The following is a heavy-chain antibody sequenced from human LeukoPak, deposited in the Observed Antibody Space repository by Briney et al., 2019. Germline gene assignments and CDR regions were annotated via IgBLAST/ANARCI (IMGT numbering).Heavy chain of an antibody. CDR3: ARNREYSSGWYPY. CDR2: IIPIFGTA. J-gene: IGHJ4*02. V-gene: IGHV1-69*01. D-gene: IGHD6-19*01. CDR1: GGTFISYA. Sequence: GSSVTVSCKASGGTFISYAISWVRQAPGQGLEWMGGIIPIFGTANYAQKFQGRVTITADESTSTAYMELSSLRSEDTAVYYCARNREYSSGWYPYWGQGTLVTVSS.